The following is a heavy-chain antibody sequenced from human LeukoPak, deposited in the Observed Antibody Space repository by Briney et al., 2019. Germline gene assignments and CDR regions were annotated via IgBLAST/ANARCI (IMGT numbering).Heavy chain of an antibody. D-gene: IGHD6-13*01. CDR3: AVGFAGSWYVAFDI. CDR2: INPHSGGT. Sequence: ASVRVSCKASGYTFTGYYMHWVRQAPGQGLEWMGWINPHSGGTYYAQKFQGRVTMTRDTSISTAYMELSRLRSDDTAVYYCAVGFAGSWYVAFDIWGQGTMVTVSS. V-gene: IGHV1-2*02. J-gene: IGHJ3*02. CDR1: GYTFTGYY.